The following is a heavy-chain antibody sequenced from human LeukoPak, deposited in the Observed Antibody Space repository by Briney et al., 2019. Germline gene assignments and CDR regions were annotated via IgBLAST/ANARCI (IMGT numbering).Heavy chain of an antibody. CDR2: IYYSGST. J-gene: IGHJ3*02. CDR3: ARTPIDRYGDGHAFDI. D-gene: IGHD1-1*01. CDR1: GGSISSGDYY. Sequence: SQTLSLTCTVSGGSISSGDYYWSWIRQPPGKGLEWIGYIYYSGSTNYNPSLKSRVTISVDTSKNQFSLKLSSVTAADTAVYYCARTPIDRYGDGHAFDIWGQGTMVTVSS. V-gene: IGHV4-30-4*01.